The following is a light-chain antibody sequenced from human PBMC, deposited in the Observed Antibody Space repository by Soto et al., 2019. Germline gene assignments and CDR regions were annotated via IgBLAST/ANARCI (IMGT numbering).Light chain of an antibody. V-gene: IGKV3-20*01. Sequence: EIVLTQSPGTLSLSPGERATLSCRASQSVSSSYLAWYQQKPGQAPRLLIYAASSRATGIPDGFSGSGCGTDFTLTISRLEPEVFAVYYCQQYGSSPETFGQVTKVEIK. J-gene: IGKJ1*01. CDR2: AAS. CDR3: QQYGSSPET. CDR1: QSVSSSY.